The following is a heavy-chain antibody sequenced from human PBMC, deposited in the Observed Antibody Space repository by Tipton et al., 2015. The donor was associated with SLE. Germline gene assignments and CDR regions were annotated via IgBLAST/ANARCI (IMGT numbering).Heavy chain of an antibody. Sequence: SLRLSCAASGFTFSDYYMSWIRQAPGKGLEWVSYISSSSSYTNYADSVKGRFTISRDNAKNSLYLQMNSLRAEDTAVYYCARDRRVGAIDYWGQGTLVTVSS. V-gene: IGHV3-11*06. J-gene: IGHJ4*02. CDR1: GFTFSDYY. CDR3: ARDRRVGAIDY. CDR2: ISSSSSYT. D-gene: IGHD1-26*01.